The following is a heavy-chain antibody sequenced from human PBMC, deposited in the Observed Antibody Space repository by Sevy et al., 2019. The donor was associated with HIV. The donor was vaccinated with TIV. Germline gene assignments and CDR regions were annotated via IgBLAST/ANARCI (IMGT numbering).Heavy chain of an antibody. CDR3: ARDYGRYYYDSSGYRNEAFDI. J-gene: IGHJ3*02. CDR1: GYTFTSYG. V-gene: IGHV1-18*01. CDR2: ISAYNGNT. Sequence: ALMKVSCKASGYTFTSYGISWVRQAPGQGLEWMGWISAYNGNTNYAQKLQGRVTMTTDTSTSTAYRELRSLRSDDTAVYYCARDYGRYYYDSSGYRNEAFDIWGQGTMVTVSS. D-gene: IGHD3-22*01.